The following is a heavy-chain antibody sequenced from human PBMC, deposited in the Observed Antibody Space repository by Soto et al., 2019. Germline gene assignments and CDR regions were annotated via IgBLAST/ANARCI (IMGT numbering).Heavy chain of an antibody. CDR3: ARAMVTIDY. J-gene: IGHJ4*02. Sequence: SETLSLTCAVAGGSISSSTWWSWVRQPPGKGLEWIGEIYQTGSTNYNPSLKSRVTISVDKSKNQFSLKLNSVTAADTAVYFCARAMVTIDYWGQGTLVTVSS. V-gene: IGHV4-4*02. CDR1: GGSISSSTW. D-gene: IGHD5-18*01. CDR2: IYQTGST.